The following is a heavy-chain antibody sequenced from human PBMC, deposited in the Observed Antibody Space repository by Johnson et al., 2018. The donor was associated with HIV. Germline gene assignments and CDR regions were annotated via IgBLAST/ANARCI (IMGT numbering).Heavy chain of an antibody. Sequence: VQLVESGGGLVQPGGSLRLSCAASEFNVSSNYMNWVRQAPGRGLEWVSVVYSGGNTYYADSVTGLFSISRDNSKNTVYLQMNSLRPEDTAVYYCARDGTTGPYGEACDIWGQGTMVTVSS. CDR2: VYSGGNT. CDR3: ARDGTTGPYGEACDI. J-gene: IGHJ3*02. CDR1: EFNVSSNY. D-gene: IGHD4-17*01. V-gene: IGHV3-66*02.